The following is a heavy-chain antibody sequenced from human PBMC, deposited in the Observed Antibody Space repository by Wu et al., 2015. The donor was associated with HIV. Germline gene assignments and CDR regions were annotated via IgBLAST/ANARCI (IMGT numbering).Heavy chain of an antibody. CDR2: MNPNSGNT. CDR3: ARGRSPFVVRWRGPGY. J-gene: IGHJ4*02. V-gene: IGHV1-8*01. Sequence: QVQLVQSGAEVKKPGASVKVSCKASGYTFTSYDINWVRQATGQGLEWMGWMNPNSGNTGYAQKFQGRVTMTRNTSISTAYMELSSLRSEDTAVYYCARGRSPFVVRWRGPGYWGQGTLVTVSS. CDR1: GYTFTSYD. D-gene: IGHD2-15*01.